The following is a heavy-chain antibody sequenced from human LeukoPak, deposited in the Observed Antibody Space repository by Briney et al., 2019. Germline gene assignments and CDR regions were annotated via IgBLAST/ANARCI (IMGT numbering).Heavy chain of an antibody. Sequence: NPSETLSLTCTVSGGSISSYYWSWIRQPPGKGLEWIGYIYYSGSTNYNPSLKSRVTISVDTSKNQFSLKLSSVTAADTAVYYCACGYSYGTLDYYYYGMDVWGQGTTVTVSS. V-gene: IGHV4-59*01. D-gene: IGHD5-18*01. J-gene: IGHJ6*02. CDR1: GGSISSYY. CDR3: ACGYSYGTLDYYYYGMDV. CDR2: IYYSGST.